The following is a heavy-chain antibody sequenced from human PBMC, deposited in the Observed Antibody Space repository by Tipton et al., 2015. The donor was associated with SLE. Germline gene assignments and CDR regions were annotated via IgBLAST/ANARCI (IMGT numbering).Heavy chain of an antibody. V-gene: IGHV3-30*02. CDR2: IRYDGSNK. CDR3: AKDQRVLLWFGEALY. Sequence: SLRLSCAASGFTFSSYGMHWVRQAPGKGLEWVAFIRYDGSNKYYADSVKGRFTISRDNSKNTLYLQMNSLRAEDTAVYYCAKDQRVLLWFGEALYWGQGTLVTVSS. D-gene: IGHD3-10*01. J-gene: IGHJ4*02. CDR1: GFTFSSYG.